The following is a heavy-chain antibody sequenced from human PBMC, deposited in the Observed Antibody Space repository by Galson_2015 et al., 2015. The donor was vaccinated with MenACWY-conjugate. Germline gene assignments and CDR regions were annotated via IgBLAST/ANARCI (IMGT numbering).Heavy chain of an antibody. Sequence: SLRLSCAATGFSFSNVWMSWVRQAPGKGPEWVARIKSRADGEKTDYASPVRGRFSISRDDSRNTLYLQMTSLKSDDTAMYDCTTESISGVGRPSWDNWGQCALVTVSS. V-gene: IGHV3-15*01. J-gene: IGHJ1*01. CDR2: IKSRADGEKT. D-gene: IGHD3-10*01. CDR1: GFSFSNVW. CDR3: TTESISGVGRPSWDN.